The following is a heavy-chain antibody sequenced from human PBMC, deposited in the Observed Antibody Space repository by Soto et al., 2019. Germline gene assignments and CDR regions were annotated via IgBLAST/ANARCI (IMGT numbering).Heavy chain of an antibody. CDR3: ARDPTIAPSYYGMDV. CDR1: GFAFSSNS. CDR2: ISSSSSYI. V-gene: IGHV3-21*01. Sequence: GGSLRLSCAASGFAFSSNSMNWVRQAPGKGLEWVSSISSSSSYIYYADSVKGRFTISRDNAKNSLYLQMNSLRAEDTAVYYCARDPTIAPSYYGMDVWGQGTTVTVSS. J-gene: IGHJ6*02. D-gene: IGHD6-13*01.